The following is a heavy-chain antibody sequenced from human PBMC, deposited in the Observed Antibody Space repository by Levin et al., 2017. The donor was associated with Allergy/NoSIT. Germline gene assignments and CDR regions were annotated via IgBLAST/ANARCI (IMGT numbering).Heavy chain of an antibody. CDR1: GFTFSSYS. D-gene: IGHD6-13*01. V-gene: IGHV3-48*02. CDR2: ISSSSSTI. Sequence: GESLKISCAASGFTFSSYSMNWVRQAPGQGLEWVSYISSSSSTIYYADSVKGRFTISRDNAKNSLYLQMNSLRDEDTAVYYCARAGYSSSWVSCFDIWGQGTMVTVSS. CDR3: ARAGYSSSWVSCFDI. J-gene: IGHJ3*02.